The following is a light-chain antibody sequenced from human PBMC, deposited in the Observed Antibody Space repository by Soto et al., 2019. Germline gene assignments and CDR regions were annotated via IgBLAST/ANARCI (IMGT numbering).Light chain of an antibody. CDR1: RSNIGNNY. CDR2: DTN. J-gene: IGLJ2*01. Sequence: QYVLTQSPSVSAATGQKVTISCAGSRSNIGNNYLSWYQQLPGTAPKHLIYDTNKRPSGIPDRFSGSKTGTSGTLDIIGLQTGDEADDYCAPWDGSLPGEVFGGGTKMPGL. CDR3: APWDGSLPGEV. V-gene: IGLV1-51*01.